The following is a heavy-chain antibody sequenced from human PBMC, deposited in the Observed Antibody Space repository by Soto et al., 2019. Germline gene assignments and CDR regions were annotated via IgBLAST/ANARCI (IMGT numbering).Heavy chain of an antibody. J-gene: IGHJ5*02. CDR3: ARGAAAAGTGGWFDP. D-gene: IGHD6-13*01. Sequence: ASVKVSCKASGYTFTSYGISWVLQAPGQGLEWMGWISAYNGNTNYAQKLQGRVTMTTDTSTSTAYMELRSLRSDDTAVYYCARGAAAAGTGGWFDPWGQGTLVTVSS. V-gene: IGHV1-18*01. CDR1: GYTFTSYG. CDR2: ISAYNGNT.